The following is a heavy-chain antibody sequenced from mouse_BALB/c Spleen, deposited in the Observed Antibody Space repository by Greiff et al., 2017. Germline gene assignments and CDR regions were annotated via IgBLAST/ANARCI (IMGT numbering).Heavy chain of an antibody. J-gene: IGHJ4*01. Sequence: VQLKESGPELVKPGASVKISCKASGYTFTDYNMHWVKQSHGKSLEWIGYIYPYNGGTGYNQKFKSKATLTVDNSSSTAYMELRSLTSEDSAVYYCARPPYGTLYAMDYWGQGTSVTVSS. CDR3: ARPPYGTLYAMDY. CDR1: GYTFTDYN. CDR2: IYPYNGGT. V-gene: IGHV1S29*02. D-gene: IGHD2-1*01.